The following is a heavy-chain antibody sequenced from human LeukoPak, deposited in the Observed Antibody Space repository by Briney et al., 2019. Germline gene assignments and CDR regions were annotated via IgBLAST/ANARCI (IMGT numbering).Heavy chain of an antibody. CDR3: ARGRSTGYPYYFEY. Sequence: ASVKVSCKASGYTFTSYDINWVRQATGQGLEWMGWMNPNSGSTGYAQKFQGRVTITRNTSISTAYMELRGLRSEDTAVYYCARGRSTGYPYYFEYWGQGTLVTVSS. V-gene: IGHV1-8*03. J-gene: IGHJ4*02. CDR2: MNPNSGST. CDR1: GYTFTSYD. D-gene: IGHD5-12*01.